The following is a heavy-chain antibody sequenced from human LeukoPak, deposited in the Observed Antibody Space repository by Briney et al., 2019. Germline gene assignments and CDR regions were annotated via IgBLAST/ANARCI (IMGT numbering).Heavy chain of an antibody. J-gene: IGHJ3*02. D-gene: IGHD3-22*01. V-gene: IGHV4-4*07. CDR3: ARDLYYYDSSGLLDAFDI. CDR2: IYTSGST. Sequence: SETLSLTCTVSGGSISSSYWSWIRQPAGKGLEWIGRIYTSGSTNYNPSLKSRVTMSVDTSKNQFSLKLSSVTAADTAVYYCARDLYYYDSSGLLDAFDIWGQGTMVTVSS. CDR1: GGSISSSY.